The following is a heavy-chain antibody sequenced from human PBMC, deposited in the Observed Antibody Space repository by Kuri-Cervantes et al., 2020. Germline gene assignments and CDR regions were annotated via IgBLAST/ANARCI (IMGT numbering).Heavy chain of an antibody. Sequence: GGSLRLSCAASGFTFSSYEMNWVRQAPGKGLEWVSYISSSGSTIYYADSVKGRFTISRDNAKNSLYLQMNSLRAEDTAVYYCARGYDFWSGSGNMDVWGKGTTVTVSS. CDR3: ARGYDFWSGSGNMDV. CDR2: ISSSGSTI. CDR1: GFTFSSYE. V-gene: IGHV3-48*03. D-gene: IGHD3-3*01. J-gene: IGHJ6*03.